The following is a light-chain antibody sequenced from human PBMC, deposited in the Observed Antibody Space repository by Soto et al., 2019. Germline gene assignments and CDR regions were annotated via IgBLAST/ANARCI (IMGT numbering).Light chain of an antibody. J-gene: IGKJ3*01. V-gene: IGKV1-5*03. CDR1: QSISSW. Sequence: DIQMTQSPSTLSASVGDRVNITCRASQSISSWLAWYQQKAGEAPKLLMYKASTLDSGVPSRFSGSGSGTEFTLTISSLQPEDSATYYCQQYNNYAFTFGPGTKVDFK. CDR3: QQYNNYAFT. CDR2: KAS.